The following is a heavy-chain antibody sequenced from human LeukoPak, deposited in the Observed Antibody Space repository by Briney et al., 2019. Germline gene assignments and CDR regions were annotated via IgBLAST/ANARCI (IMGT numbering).Heavy chain of an antibody. CDR3: AKDFGGAGSYYCPFDS. J-gene: IGHJ4*02. D-gene: IGHD3-10*01. V-gene: IGHV3-7*03. CDR1: AFTFSSYW. CDR2: IKQDGSEE. Sequence: GGSLRLSCAASAFTFSSYWMSWVRQAPGKGLEWVANIKQDGSEENYVDSVKGRFTISRDNTKNSLYLHMNSLRAEDTAVYYCAKDFGGAGSYYCPFDSWGQGTLVTVSS.